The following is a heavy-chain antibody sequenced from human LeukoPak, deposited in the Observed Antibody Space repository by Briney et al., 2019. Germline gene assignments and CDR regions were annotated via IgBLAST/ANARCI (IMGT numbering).Heavy chain of an antibody. D-gene: IGHD1-26*01. Sequence: PSETLSLTCTVSGGSISSSSYHWGWIRQPPGKGLEWIGSIYYSGSTYYNPSLKSRVTISVDTSKNQFSLKLSSVTAADTAVYYCARLFKVGAIDYWGQGTLVTVSS. V-gene: IGHV4-39*01. CDR2: IYYSGST. CDR1: GGSISSSSYH. CDR3: ARLFKVGAIDY. J-gene: IGHJ4*02.